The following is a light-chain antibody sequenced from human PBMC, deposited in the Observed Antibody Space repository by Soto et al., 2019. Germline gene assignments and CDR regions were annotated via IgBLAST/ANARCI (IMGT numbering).Light chain of an antibody. CDR1: QSVSSNY. J-gene: IGKJ3*01. CDR3: QKYGSAFT. V-gene: IGKV3-20*01. Sequence: EIVLTQSPGTLSLSPGERATLSCRASQSVSSNYLAWYLHKPGQGPRLLIYAASSRATGIPDRFSGSGSGTDFTLTISRLEPEDFALYYCQKYGSAFTFGPGTKVDIK. CDR2: AAS.